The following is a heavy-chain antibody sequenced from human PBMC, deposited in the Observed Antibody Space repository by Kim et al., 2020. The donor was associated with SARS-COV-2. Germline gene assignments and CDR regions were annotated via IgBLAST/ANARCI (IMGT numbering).Heavy chain of an antibody. D-gene: IGHD3-10*01. Sequence: YADSVKGRLTITRDNSKNTLYLQMNSLRAEDTAVYYCARANSGSYYYGMDVWGQGTTVTVSS. V-gene: IGHV3-30*01. J-gene: IGHJ6*02. CDR3: ARANSGSYYYGMDV.